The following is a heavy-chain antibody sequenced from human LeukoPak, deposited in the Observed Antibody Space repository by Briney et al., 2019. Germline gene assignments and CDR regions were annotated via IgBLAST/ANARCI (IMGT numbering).Heavy chain of an antibody. CDR3: ARVPVASWIQLDS. CDR1: GFTFSSYS. V-gene: IGHV3-48*01. J-gene: IGHJ4*02. CDR2: ISSSSSTI. Sequence: PRGSLRLSCAASGFTFSSYSMNWVRQAPGKGLEWVSYISSSSSTIYYADSVKGRFTISRDNAKNSLYLQMNSLRAEDTALYYCARVPVASWIQLDSWGQGTLVTVSS. D-gene: IGHD6-13*01.